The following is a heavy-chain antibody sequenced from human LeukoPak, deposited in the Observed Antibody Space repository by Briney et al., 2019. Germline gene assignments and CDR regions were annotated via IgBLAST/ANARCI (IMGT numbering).Heavy chain of an antibody. CDR2: IYYSGST. Sequence: PSETLSLTCTVSGGSISSYYWSWIRQPPGKGLEWIGYIYYSGSTNYNPSLKSRVTISVDKSKNQFSLKLSSVTAADTAVYYCARGLIMAVAGRGEFHYWGQGTLVTVSS. V-gene: IGHV4-59*01. CDR3: ARGLIMAVAGRGEFHY. J-gene: IGHJ4*02. D-gene: IGHD6-13*01. CDR1: GGSISSYY.